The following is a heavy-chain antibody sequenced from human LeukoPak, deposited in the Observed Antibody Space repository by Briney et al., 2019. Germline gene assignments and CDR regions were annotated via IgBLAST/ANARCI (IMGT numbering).Heavy chain of an antibody. CDR2: VYRSGST. V-gene: IGHV4-38-2*02. Sequence: SETLSLTCVVSGYSISSGYHWGWIRQPPGKGLEWIGSVYRSGSTYYDPSLKSRVTISVDTSKNQISLKVRSVTAADTAMYYCARENWVFDYWGQGILVTVFS. CDR1: GYSISSGYH. CDR3: ARENWVFDY. D-gene: IGHD7-27*01. J-gene: IGHJ4*02.